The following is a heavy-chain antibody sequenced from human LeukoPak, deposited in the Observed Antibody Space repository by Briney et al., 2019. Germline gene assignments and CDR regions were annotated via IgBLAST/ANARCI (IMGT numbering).Heavy chain of an antibody. D-gene: IGHD3-9*01. J-gene: IGHJ5*02. Sequence: SETLSLTCTVSGYSISSGYYWGWIRQPPGKGLEWIGSIYHSGSTYYNPSLKSRVSISVDTSKNQFSLKLSSVTAADTAVYYCARLTGYSSESWFDPWGQGTLVTVSS. V-gene: IGHV4-38-2*02. CDR1: GYSISSGYY. CDR2: IYHSGST. CDR3: ARLTGYSSESWFDP.